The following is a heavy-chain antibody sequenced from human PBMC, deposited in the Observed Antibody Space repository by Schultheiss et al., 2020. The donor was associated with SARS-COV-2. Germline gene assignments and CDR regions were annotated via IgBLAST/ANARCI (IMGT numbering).Heavy chain of an antibody. D-gene: IGHD6-13*01. V-gene: IGHV3-48*01. CDR2: ISSTSGNI. CDR1: GFIFSSYS. Sequence: GGSLRLSCTASGFIFSSYSMNWVRQAPGKGLEWVSHISSTSGNIYYADSVKGRFTISRDNSKNTLYLQMNSLRAEDTAVYYCGVGYYSDYWGQGTLVTVSS. CDR3: GVGYYSDY. J-gene: IGHJ4*02.